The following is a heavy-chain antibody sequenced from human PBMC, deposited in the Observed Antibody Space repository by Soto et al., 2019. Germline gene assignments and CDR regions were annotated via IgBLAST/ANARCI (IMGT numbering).Heavy chain of an antibody. D-gene: IGHD6-19*01. CDR2: IKQDGSAK. J-gene: IGHJ1*01. V-gene: IGHV3-7*01. Sequence: EVQLVESGGGLVQPGGSLRLSCAASGFTFSSYWMNWVRQAPGKGLEWVANIKQDGSAKYYVDSVKGRSTISRDNAKNSLYLQMNSLRREDTAVYYGAGGSGGYIHQWGQGTLVTVSS. CDR1: GFTFSSYW. CDR3: AGGSGGYIHQ.